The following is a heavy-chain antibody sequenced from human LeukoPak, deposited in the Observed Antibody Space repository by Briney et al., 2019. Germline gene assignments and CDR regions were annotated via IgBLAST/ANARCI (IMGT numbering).Heavy chain of an antibody. Sequence: SETLSLTCNVSGGSITNYFWSWMRQAPGEALQWIGNTYHSGTNYNPSLKSRVTISVDTAKNQFSLGLTAVIAADTAVYYCANSRQWLAFDSWGQGILVTVSS. D-gene: IGHD6-19*01. CDR2: TYHSGT. V-gene: IGHV4-4*09. CDR1: GGSITNYF. CDR3: ANSRQWLAFDS. J-gene: IGHJ4*02.